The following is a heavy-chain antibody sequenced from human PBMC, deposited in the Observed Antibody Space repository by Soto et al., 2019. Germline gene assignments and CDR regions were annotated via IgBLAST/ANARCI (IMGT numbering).Heavy chain of an antibody. CDR2: VYHTGNT. CDR3: AREQYNWKL. D-gene: IGHD1-20*01. Sequence: ETLSLTCSVSGVSVTGYYWTWIRHSPGKGLEWIGYVYHTGNTYYNPSLKSRVTISLDTSKNQVSLRLRSVTAADTAVYYCAREQYNWKLWGQGTLVTVSS. V-gene: IGHV4-59*02. J-gene: IGHJ4*02. CDR1: GVSVTGYY.